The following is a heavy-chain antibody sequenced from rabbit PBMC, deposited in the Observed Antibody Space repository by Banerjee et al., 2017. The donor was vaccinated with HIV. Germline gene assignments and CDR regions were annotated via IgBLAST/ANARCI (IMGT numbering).Heavy chain of an antibody. D-gene: IGHD4-2*01. J-gene: IGHJ4*01. Sequence: QSLEESGGGLVQPEGSLTLTCTASGFTISSNCICWVRQAPGKGLELIACIDAGSGNTYYAYWATGRFTISKTSSTTVTLQMTSLTAADTATYFCVRAAAGGNWGLWGPGTLVTVS. CDR2: IDAGSGNT. CDR1: GFTISSNC. V-gene: IGHV1S40*01. CDR3: VRAAAGGNWGL.